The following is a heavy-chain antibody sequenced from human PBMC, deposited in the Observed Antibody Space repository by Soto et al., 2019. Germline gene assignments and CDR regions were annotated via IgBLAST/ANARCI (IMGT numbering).Heavy chain of an antibody. V-gene: IGHV4-31*03. Sequence: QVQLQESGPGLVKPSQTLSLTCTVAGGSISSGDYYWSWIRQHPGKGREWIGYIYYSGSTYYNPSRKRRVTISVDTTKNQFSLKLSSVTAADKAVYYCARWWSGSRQGFDPWGQGTLVTVSS. CDR1: GGSISSGDYY. J-gene: IGHJ5*02. CDR2: IYYSGST. CDR3: ARWWSGSRQGFDP. D-gene: IGHD3-3*01.